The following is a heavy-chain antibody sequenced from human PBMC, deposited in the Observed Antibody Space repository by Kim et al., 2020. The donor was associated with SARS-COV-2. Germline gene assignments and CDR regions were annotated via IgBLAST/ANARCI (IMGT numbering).Heavy chain of an antibody. Sequence: GGSLRLSCAASGFTFSSYAMSWVRQAPGKGLEWVSAISGSGGSTYYADSVKGRFTISRDNSKNTLYLQMNSLRAEDTAVYYCATEAWYYYGSGSSSYYYGMDVWGQGTTVTVSS. V-gene: IGHV3-23*01. J-gene: IGHJ6*02. D-gene: IGHD3-10*01. CDR1: GFTFSSYA. CDR2: ISGSGGST. CDR3: ATEAWYYYGSGSSSYYYGMDV.